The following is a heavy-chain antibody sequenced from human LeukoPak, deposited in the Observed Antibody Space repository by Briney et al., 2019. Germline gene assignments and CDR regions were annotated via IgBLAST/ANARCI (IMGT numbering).Heavy chain of an antibody. CDR3: ARDPSISGIP. CDR2: ISYDGSNK. V-gene: IGHV3-30*04. J-gene: IGHJ5*02. CDR1: GFTFSSYA. D-gene: IGHD6-13*01. Sequence: GGSLRLSCAASGFTFSSYAMHWVRQAPGKGLEWVAVISYDGSNKYYADSVKGRFTISRDNSKNTLYLQMNSLRAEDTAVYYCARDPSISGIPWGQGTLVAVSS.